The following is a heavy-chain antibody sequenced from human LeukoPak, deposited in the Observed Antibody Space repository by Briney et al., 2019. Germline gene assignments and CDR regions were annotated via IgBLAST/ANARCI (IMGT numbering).Heavy chain of an antibody. CDR1: GGSFSGYY. CDR2: IYYTET. CDR3: ASRYCTNGVCYSGAFDI. Sequence: SETLSLTCAVYGGSFSGYYWSWIRQSPGKGLEWIGYIYYTETSYNPSLKSRVTISVDTPKNQFSLKLSSVTAADTAVYYCASRYCTNGVCYSGAFDIWGQGTMVTVSS. V-gene: IGHV4-59*12. D-gene: IGHD2-8*01. J-gene: IGHJ3*02.